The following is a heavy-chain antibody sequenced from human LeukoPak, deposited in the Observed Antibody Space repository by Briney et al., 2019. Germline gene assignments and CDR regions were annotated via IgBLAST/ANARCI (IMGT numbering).Heavy chain of an antibody. J-gene: IGHJ6*03. CDR3: ASGGYSGYDYPYPYYYMDV. CDR1: GYTFTSYG. CDR2: ISAYNGNT. D-gene: IGHD5-12*01. Sequence: GASVKVSCKASGYTFTSYGISWVRQAPGQGLEWMGWISAYNGNTNYAQKLQGRVTMTTDTSTSTAYMELRSLRSDDTAVYYCASGGYSGYDYPYPYYYMDVWGKGTTVTISS. V-gene: IGHV1-18*01.